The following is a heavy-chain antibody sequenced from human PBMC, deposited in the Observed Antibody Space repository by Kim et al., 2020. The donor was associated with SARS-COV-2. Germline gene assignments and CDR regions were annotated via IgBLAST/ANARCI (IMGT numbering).Heavy chain of an antibody. CDR3: ARDSSYGSLFDP. J-gene: IGHJ5*02. V-gene: IGHV3-30*07. D-gene: IGHD3-10*01. Sequence: VKSRFTISGDNSKNTLYLQMNSLGVEDTAVYYCARDSSYGSLFDPWGQGTLVTVSS.